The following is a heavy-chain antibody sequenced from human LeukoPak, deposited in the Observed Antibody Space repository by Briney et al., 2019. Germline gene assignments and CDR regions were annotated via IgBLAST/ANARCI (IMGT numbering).Heavy chain of an antibody. CDR1: GFTFDDYA. D-gene: IGHD2-15*01. Sequence: GRSLRLSCAASGFTFDDYAMHWVRQPPGKGLEWVAGISRDSRVTGYADSVKGRFTICRDSGEKFVYLQMDSLRTEDTALYYCAKVIAHLSYAMDVWGQGTTVTVSS. V-gene: IGHV3-9*01. J-gene: IGHJ6*02. CDR3: AKVIAHLSYAMDV. CDR2: ISRDSRVT.